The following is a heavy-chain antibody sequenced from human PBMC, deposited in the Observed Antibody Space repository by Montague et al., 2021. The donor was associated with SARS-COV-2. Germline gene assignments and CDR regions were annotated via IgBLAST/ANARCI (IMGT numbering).Heavy chain of an antibody. D-gene: IGHD5-12*01. CDR2: IYWDDDK. Sequence: PPLVKPTQTLTLTCTSSGFSLSTSGVGVGWIRQPPGKALEWLALIYWDDDKRYSPSLKSRLTITKDTSKNQVVLTMTNMDPVDTATYYCAHRPTLYSGYVASPFDPWGQGTLVTVSS. J-gene: IGHJ5*02. CDR3: AHRPTLYSGYVASPFDP. CDR1: GFSLSTSGVG. V-gene: IGHV2-5*02.